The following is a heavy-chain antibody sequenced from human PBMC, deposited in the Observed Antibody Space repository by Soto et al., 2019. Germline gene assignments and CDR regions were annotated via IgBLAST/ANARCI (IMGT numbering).Heavy chain of an antibody. J-gene: IGHJ5*02. V-gene: IGHV3-23*01. Sequence: EMQLLESGGGLVQPGGSLRLSCVASGFTLSSFAMYWVRQAPGKGLEWVSRITGGDGTTNYADFAKGRFTISRDNSKNTLYLQMNSLRAEDTAVYYCAKGSHYDFWSGYPNWFDPWGQGTLVTVSS. CDR2: ITGGDGTT. CDR3: AKGSHYDFWSGYPNWFDP. D-gene: IGHD3-3*01. CDR1: GFTLSSFA.